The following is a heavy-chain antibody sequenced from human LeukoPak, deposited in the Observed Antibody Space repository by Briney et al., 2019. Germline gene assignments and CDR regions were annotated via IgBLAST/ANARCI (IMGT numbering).Heavy chain of an antibody. Sequence: GGSLRLSCAASGFTFSSYGMHWVRQAPGKGLEWVAVISYDGSNKYYADSVKGRFTISRDNSKNTLYLQMNTLTTEDTAVYYCTKGRYDGSGYYHYWGQGTLVTVSS. V-gene: IGHV3-30*18. CDR3: TKGRYDGSGYYHY. CDR1: GFTFSSYG. CDR2: ISYDGSNK. J-gene: IGHJ4*02. D-gene: IGHD3-22*01.